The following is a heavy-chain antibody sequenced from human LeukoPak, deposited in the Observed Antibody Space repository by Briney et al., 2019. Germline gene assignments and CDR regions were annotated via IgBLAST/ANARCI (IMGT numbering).Heavy chain of an antibody. CDR2: IYTSGST. V-gene: IGHV4-61*02. D-gene: IGHD6-13*01. CDR3: ARAGYSSSPYFDY. J-gene: IGHJ4*02. CDR1: GGSISSSSYY. Sequence: NPSETLSLTCTVSGGSISSSSYYWGWIRQPAGKGLEWIGRIYTSGSTNYNPSLKSRVTMSVDTSKNQFSLKLSSVTAADTAVYYCARAGYSSSPYFDYWGQGTLVTVSS.